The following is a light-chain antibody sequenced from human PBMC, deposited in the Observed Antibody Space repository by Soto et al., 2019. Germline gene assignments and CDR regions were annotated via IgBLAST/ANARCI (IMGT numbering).Light chain of an antibody. V-gene: IGKV3-20*01. CDR3: QQYGSTPLT. CDR1: QSVRSNS. J-gene: IGKJ4*01. CDR2: DAS. Sequence: EIVLTQSPDTLSLSPGERATLSCRASQSVRSNSLAWHQQKPGQAPRFLIYDASSRATGIPDRFSGSGSGTDFPLTISILEPEDFAVYYWQQYGSTPLTFGGGTKVDIK.